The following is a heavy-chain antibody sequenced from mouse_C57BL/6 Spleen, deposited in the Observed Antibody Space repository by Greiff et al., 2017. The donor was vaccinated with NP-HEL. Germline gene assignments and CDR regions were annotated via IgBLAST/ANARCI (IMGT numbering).Heavy chain of an antibody. D-gene: IGHD2-4*01. J-gene: IGHJ2*01. CDR2: ISSGSSTI. CDR3: ARPGDYDDLDY. V-gene: IGHV5-17*01. CDR1: GFTFSDYG. Sequence: EVKLVESGGGLVKPGGSLKLSCAASGFTFSDYGMHWVRQAPEKGLEWVAYISSGSSTIYYADTVKGRFTISRDNAKNTLFLQMTSLRSEDTAMYYCARPGDYDDLDYWGQGTTLTVSS.